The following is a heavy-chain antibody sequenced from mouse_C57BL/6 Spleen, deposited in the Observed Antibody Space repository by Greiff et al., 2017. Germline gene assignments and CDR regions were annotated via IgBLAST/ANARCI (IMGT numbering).Heavy chain of an antibody. J-gene: IGHJ1*03. CDR2: INPSNGGT. D-gene: IGHD2-1*01. CDR1: GYTFTSYW. CDR3: ARGSKSIYYGRRYFDV. Sequence: QVQLKQPGTELVKPGASVKLSCKASGYTFTSYWMHWVKQRPGQGLEWIGNINPSNGGTNYNEKFKSKATLTVDKSSSTAYMQLSSLTSEDSAVYYCARGSKSIYYGRRYFDVWGTGTTVTVSS. V-gene: IGHV1-53*01.